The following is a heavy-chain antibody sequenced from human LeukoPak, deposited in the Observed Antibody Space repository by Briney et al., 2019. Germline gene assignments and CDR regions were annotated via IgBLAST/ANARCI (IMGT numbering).Heavy chain of an antibody. CDR1: SGSFSGYY. Sequence: PSETLSLTCAVYSGSFSGYYWSWIRQPPGKGLEWIGEINRTGSTYYNPSLKSRFTISVDTSKNQFSLRLRSVTAADTAVYYCARDYYDSSGDAFDIWGQGTMVTVSS. D-gene: IGHD3-22*01. V-gene: IGHV4-34*01. CDR3: ARDYYDSSGDAFDI. CDR2: INRTGST. J-gene: IGHJ3*02.